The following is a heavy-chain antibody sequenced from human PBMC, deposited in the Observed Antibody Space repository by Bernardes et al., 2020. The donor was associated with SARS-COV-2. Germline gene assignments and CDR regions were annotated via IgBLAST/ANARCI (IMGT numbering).Heavy chain of an antibody. CDR2: IWDDGSNK. Sequence: GGSLRLSCAASGFTFSNYGMHWVRQAPGKGLAWVAVIWDDGSNKYYADSVKGRFTISRDNSKTTLYLQMNSLRAEDTGVYSCVRDDLGYGSDAVDIWGQGTVVTVSS. J-gene: IGHJ3*02. CDR1: GFTFSNYG. CDR3: VRDDLGYGSDAVDI. D-gene: IGHD5-12*01. V-gene: IGHV3-33*01.